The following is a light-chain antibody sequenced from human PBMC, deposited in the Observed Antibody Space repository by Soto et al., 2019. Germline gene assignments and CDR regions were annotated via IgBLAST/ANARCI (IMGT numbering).Light chain of an antibody. CDR2: STS. CDR3: LLFFGAAQVGV. CDR1: TGAVTSGFY. J-gene: IGLJ2*01. V-gene: IGLV7-43*01. Sequence: QAVVTQEPSLTVPPGGTVTLTCASNTGAVTSGFYPNWFQQKPGQPPRTLIFSTSTKHSWTPARFSGSLLGGKAALTLSGVQPEDEADYYCLLFFGAAQVGVFGGGTKLTVL.